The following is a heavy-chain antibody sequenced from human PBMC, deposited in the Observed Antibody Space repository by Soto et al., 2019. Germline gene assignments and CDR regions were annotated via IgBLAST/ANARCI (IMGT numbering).Heavy chain of an antibody. CDR3: ARGRWYYDSSGYRNWFDP. V-gene: IGHV1-8*01. J-gene: IGHJ5*02. CDR1: GYTFTSYD. Sequence: QVQLVQSGAEVKKPGASVKVSCKASGYTFTSYDINWVRQATGQVLEWMGWMNPNCGNTGYAQKFQGRVPMTRNTSISTAYMELSSLRSEDTAVYYCARGRWYYDSSGYRNWFDPWGQGTLVTVSS. D-gene: IGHD3-22*01. CDR2: MNPNCGNT.